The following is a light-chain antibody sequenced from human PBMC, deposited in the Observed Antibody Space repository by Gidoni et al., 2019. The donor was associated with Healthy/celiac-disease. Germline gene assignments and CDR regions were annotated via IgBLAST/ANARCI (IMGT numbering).Light chain of an antibody. CDR2: GAS. CDR3: QQYGSSPRT. Sequence: ELVLTQSPGTLSLSPGERATLSCRASQSVSSSYLAWYQQKPGQAPRPLIYGASSRATGIPDGFSGSGSGTDFTLTISRLEPEDFAVYYCQQYGSSPRTFGQGTKVEIK. V-gene: IGKV3-20*01. J-gene: IGKJ1*01. CDR1: QSVSSSY.